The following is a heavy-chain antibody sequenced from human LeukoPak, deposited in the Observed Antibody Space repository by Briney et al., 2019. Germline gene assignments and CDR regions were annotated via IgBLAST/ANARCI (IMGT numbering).Heavy chain of an antibody. CDR1: GGSISSGSYY. CDR3: ATHSNSWARFDY. CDR2: IYTSGST. J-gene: IGHJ4*02. Sequence: SETLSLTCTVSGGSISSGSYYWSWIRQPAGKGLEWIGRIYTSGSTNYNPSLKSRVTISVETSKNQFSLKLSSVTAADTAVYYCATHSNSWARFDYWGQGTLVTVSS. V-gene: IGHV4-61*02. D-gene: IGHD6-13*01.